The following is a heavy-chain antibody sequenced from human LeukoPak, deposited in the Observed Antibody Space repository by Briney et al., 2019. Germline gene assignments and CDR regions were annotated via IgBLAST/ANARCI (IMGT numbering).Heavy chain of an antibody. J-gene: IGHJ2*01. CDR1: GGSFSGYY. D-gene: IGHD3-10*01. CDR3: ARAGRITMVRGVISHRHWYFDL. CDR2: IIHSGST. Sequence: PSETLSLTCAVYGGSFSGYYWSWMRQPPGKGLEWIGEIIHSGSTNYNPSLKSRVTISVDTSKNQFSLKLSSVTAADTAVYYCARAGRITMVRGVISHRHWYFDLWGRGTLVSVSS. V-gene: IGHV4-34*12.